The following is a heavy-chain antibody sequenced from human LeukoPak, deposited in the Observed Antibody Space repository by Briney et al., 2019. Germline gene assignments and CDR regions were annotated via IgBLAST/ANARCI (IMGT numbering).Heavy chain of an antibody. Sequence: SVKVSCKASGYTFTGYYMHWVRQAPGQGLEWMGGIIPIFGTTNYAQKFQGRVTITADESTSTVYMELSSLRSEDTAVYYCASSKRWSGYYLSAGDYWGQGTLVTVSS. CDR2: IIPIFGTT. V-gene: IGHV1-69*13. CDR1: GYTFTGYY. J-gene: IGHJ4*02. CDR3: ASSKRWSGYYLSAGDY. D-gene: IGHD3-3*01.